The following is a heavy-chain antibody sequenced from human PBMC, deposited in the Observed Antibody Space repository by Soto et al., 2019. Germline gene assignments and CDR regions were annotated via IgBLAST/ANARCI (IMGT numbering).Heavy chain of an antibody. CDR1: GFTVSSNY. CDR2: LYPNGRA. J-gene: IGHJ4*02. D-gene: IGHD3-16*01. Sequence: GGSLRLSCAASGFTVSSNYVTWVRQAPGKGLKWVSVLYPNGRACYADSVKGRFTISTDNSKNSVYLQMNTLRAEDTAVYYCARGLGREYYDNRNHFHLDYWGQGTLVTVSS. V-gene: IGHV3-53*01. CDR3: ARGLGREYYDNRNHFHLDY.